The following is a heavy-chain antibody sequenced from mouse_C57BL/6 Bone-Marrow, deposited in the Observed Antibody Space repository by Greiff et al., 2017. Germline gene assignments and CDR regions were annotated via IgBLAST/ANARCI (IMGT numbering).Heavy chain of an antibody. Sequence: EVHLVESGGDLVKPGGSLKLSCAASGFTFSSYGMSWVRQTPDKRLEWVATISSGGSYTYYPDSVKGRFTISRDNAKNTLYLQMSSLKSEDTAMDYCASPASETAMDYWGQGTSVTVSS. CDR3: ASPASETAMDY. D-gene: IGHD3-2*02. CDR1: GFTFSSYG. J-gene: IGHJ4*01. V-gene: IGHV5-6*01. CDR2: ISSGGSYT.